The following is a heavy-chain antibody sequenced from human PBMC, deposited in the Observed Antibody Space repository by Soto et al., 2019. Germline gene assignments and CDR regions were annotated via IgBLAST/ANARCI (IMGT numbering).Heavy chain of an antibody. CDR3: AREDIVVVPAAKGYYYYYGMDV. Sequence: GASVKVSCKASGYTFTGYYMHWVRQAPGQGLEWMGWINPNSGNTNYAQKLQGRVTMTTDTSASTAYMELRSLRSDDTAVYYCAREDIVVVPAAKGYYYYYGMDVWGQGTTVTV. CDR2: INPNSGNT. CDR1: GYTFTGYY. D-gene: IGHD2-2*01. J-gene: IGHJ6*02. V-gene: IGHV1-18*04.